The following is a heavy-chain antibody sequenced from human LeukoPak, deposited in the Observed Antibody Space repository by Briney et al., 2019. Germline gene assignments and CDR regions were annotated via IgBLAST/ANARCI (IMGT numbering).Heavy chain of an antibody. CDR3: ARVGPFYYYYGMDV. J-gene: IGHJ6*02. Sequence: GGSLRLSCAASGFTFSSYWMSWVRQAPGKGLEWVANIKQDGSEKYYVDSVKGRFTISRDNAKNSLYLQMNSLRAEDTAVYYCARVGPFYYYYGMDVWGQGTLVTVSS. D-gene: IGHD3-16*01. CDR2: IKQDGSEK. CDR1: GFTFSSYW. V-gene: IGHV3-7*01.